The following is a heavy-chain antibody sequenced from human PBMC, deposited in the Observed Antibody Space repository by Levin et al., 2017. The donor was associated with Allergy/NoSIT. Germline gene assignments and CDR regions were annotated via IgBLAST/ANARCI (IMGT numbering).Heavy chain of an antibody. CDR1: GFTFSSYY. CDR2: INIDGSNI. V-gene: IGHV3-74*01. CDR3: ARYSQGLN. D-gene: IGHD2-15*01. J-gene: IGHJ4*02. Sequence: ASVKVSCAASGFTFSSYYMHWVRQAPGKGLVWVSRINIDGSNIRYADSVKGRFTISRDNAKNTLYLQMNSLRAEDTAVYYCARYSQGLNWGQGTLVTVSS.